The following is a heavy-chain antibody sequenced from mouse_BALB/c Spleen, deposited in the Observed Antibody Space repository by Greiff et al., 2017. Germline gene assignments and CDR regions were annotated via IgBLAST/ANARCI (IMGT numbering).Heavy chain of an antibody. CDR1: GYSITSGYY. CDR3: ARRVYYRYERYYFDY. D-gene: IGHD2-14*01. V-gene: IGHV3-6*02. Sequence: ESGPGLVKPSQSLSLTCSVTGYSITSGYYWNWIRQFPGNKLEWMGYISYDGSNNYNPSLKNRISITRDTSKNQFFLKLNSVTTEDTATYYCARRVYYRYERYYFDYWGQGTTLTVSS. J-gene: IGHJ2*01. CDR2: ISYDGSN.